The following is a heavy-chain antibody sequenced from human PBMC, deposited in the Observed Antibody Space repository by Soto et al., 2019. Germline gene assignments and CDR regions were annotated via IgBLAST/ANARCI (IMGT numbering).Heavy chain of an antibody. CDR1: GFTISDYY. Sequence: EVQLVESGGGLVQPGGSLRLSCAAAGFTISDYYMDWVRQAPGMGLEWVARTRNKVNSYTTEYAASVKGRFTISRDGSENSVHLQRNSLKTEDTAVDYWARGGRTDWRYFGSWGQGTLVTVSS. J-gene: IGHJ4*02. CDR2: TRNKVNSYTT. CDR3: ARGGRTDWRYFGS. V-gene: IGHV3-72*01. D-gene: IGHD1-1*01.